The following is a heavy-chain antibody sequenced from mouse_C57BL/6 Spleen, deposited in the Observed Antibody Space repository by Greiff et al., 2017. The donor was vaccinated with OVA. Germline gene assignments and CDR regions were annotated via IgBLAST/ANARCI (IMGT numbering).Heavy chain of an antibody. CDR2: ISSGSSTI. Sequence: EVQVVESGGGLVKPGGSLKLSCAASGFTFSDYGMHWVRQAPEKGLEWVAYISSGSSTIYYADTVKGRFTISRDNAKNTLFLQMTSLRSEDTAMYYCALGAYYGPAGAMDYWGQGTSVTVSS. J-gene: IGHJ4*01. D-gene: IGHD1-2*01. CDR3: ALGAYYGPAGAMDY. V-gene: IGHV5-17*01. CDR1: GFTFSDYG.